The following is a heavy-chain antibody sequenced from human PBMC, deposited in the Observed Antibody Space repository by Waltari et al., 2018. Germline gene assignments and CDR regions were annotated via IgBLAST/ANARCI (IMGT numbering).Heavy chain of an antibody. CDR3: ARGGYCSGGSCYRAGYFDL. V-gene: IGHV4-61*02. D-gene: IGHD2-15*01. CDR2: IYTSGST. CDR1: GGSLSCGIYY. Sequence: QVQLQASGPGLVKPSQTLSLTCTVSGGSLSCGIYYWSWIRQPAGNGLEWIGRIYTSGSTNYNPSLKSRVTISVDASKNQFSLKLSSVTAADTAVYYCARGGYCSGGSCYRAGYFDLWGRGTLVTVSS. J-gene: IGHJ2*01.